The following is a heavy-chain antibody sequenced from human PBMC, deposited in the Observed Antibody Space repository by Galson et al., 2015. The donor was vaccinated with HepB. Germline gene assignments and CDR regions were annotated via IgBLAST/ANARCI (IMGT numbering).Heavy chain of an antibody. CDR2: ISYDGSNK. D-gene: IGHD3-3*01. Sequence: SLRLSCAASGFTFSSYAMHWVRQAPGKGLEWVAVISYDGSNKYYADSVKGRFTISRDNSKNTLYLQMNSLRAEDTAVYYCARAGVLRFLEWLFGVDYWGQGTLVTVSS. J-gene: IGHJ4*02. CDR1: GFTFSSYA. CDR3: ARAGVLRFLEWLFGVDY. V-gene: IGHV3-30-3*01.